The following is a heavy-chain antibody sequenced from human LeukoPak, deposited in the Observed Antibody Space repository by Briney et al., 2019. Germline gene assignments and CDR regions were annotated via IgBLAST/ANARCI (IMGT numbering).Heavy chain of an antibody. CDR1: GFTFSSYG. CDR3: ARVSSSDAFDI. J-gene: IGHJ3*02. D-gene: IGHD6-6*01. V-gene: IGHV3-30*19. Sequence: GGSLRLSCAASGFTFSSYGMHWARQAPGKGLEWVAVISYDGSNKYYADSVKGRFTISRDNSKNTLYLQMNSLRAEDTAVYYCARVSSSDAFDIWGQGTMVTVSS. CDR2: ISYDGSNK.